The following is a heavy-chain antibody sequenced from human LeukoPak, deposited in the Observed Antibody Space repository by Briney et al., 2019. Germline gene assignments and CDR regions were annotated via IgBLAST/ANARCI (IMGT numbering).Heavy chain of an antibody. CDR1: GFSFSNYW. V-gene: IGHV3-23*01. Sequence: GGSLRLSCVGTGFSFSNYWMNWVRQAPGKGLEWVSAISGSGGSTYYADSVKGRFTISRDNSKNTLYLQMNSLRAEDTAVYYCAKGRIQLCYFDYWGQGTLVTVSS. CDR3: AKGRIQLCYFDY. D-gene: IGHD5-18*01. J-gene: IGHJ4*02. CDR2: ISGSGGST.